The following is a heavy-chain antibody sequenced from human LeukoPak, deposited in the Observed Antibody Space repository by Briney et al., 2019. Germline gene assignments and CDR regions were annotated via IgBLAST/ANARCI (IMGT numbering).Heavy chain of an antibody. CDR1: GFTFSSYA. CDR3: AKDVGIVPADRFDP. Sequence: GGSLRLSCAASGFTFSSYAMSWVRQAPGKELEWVSAISGSGGSTYYADSVKGRFTISRDNSKNTLYLQMNSLRAEDTAVYYCAKDVGIVPADRFDPWGQGTLSPSPQ. V-gene: IGHV3-23*01. CDR2: ISGSGGST. J-gene: IGHJ5*02. D-gene: IGHD2-2*01.